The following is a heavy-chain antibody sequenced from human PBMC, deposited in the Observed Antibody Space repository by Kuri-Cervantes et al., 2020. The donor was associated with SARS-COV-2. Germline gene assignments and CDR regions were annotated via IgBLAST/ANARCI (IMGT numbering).Heavy chain of an antibody. V-gene: IGHV4-61*01. Sequence: GSLRLSCTVSGGSISSSSYYWSWIRQPPGRGLEWIGYIYYSGSTNYNPSLKGRVIISVDTSKNQFSLNVSSVTAADTAVYYCARVDFWSSYVDYWGQGTLVTVSS. CDR1: GGSISSSSYY. CDR3: ARVDFWSSYVDY. CDR2: IYYSGST. D-gene: IGHD3-3*01. J-gene: IGHJ4*02.